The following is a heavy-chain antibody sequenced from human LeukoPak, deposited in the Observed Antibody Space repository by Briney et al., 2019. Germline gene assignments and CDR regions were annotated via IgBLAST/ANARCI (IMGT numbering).Heavy chain of an antibody. CDR3: AKDFVFGSGWPNWFDP. Sequence: GGSLRLSCAASGVTFSSYAMSWVRQAPGKGLEWGSAISGSGGSTYYADSVKGRFTISRDNSKNTLYLQMNSLRAEDTAVYYCAKDFVFGSGWPNWFDPWGQGTLVTVSS. J-gene: IGHJ5*02. CDR2: ISGSGGST. D-gene: IGHD6-19*01. V-gene: IGHV3-23*01. CDR1: GVTFSSYA.